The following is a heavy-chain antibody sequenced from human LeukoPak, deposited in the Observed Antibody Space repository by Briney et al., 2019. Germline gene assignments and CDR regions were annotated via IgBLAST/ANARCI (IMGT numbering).Heavy chain of an antibody. D-gene: IGHD2-2*01. Sequence: GASVTVSCTASGGTFSSYAISWVRQAPGQGLEWMGGIIPIFGTANYAQKFQGRVTITADESTSTAYMELSSLRSEDTAVYYCARCLGSTSCYVGMDVWGQGTTVTVSS. J-gene: IGHJ6*02. CDR1: GGTFSSYA. CDR2: IIPIFGTA. CDR3: ARCLGSTSCYVGMDV. V-gene: IGHV1-69*13.